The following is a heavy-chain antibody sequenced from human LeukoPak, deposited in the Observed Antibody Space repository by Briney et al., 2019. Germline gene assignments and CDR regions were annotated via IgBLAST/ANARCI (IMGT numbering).Heavy chain of an antibody. Sequence: PSQTLSLNCTVSGGSISSGSYYWRWIRQPAGKGLEWIGRIYTSGSTNYNPSLKSRVTISVDTSKNQFSLKLSSVTAADTAVYYCASLPHIAVGAFDIWGQGTMVTVSS. CDR2: IYTSGST. D-gene: IGHD6-19*01. V-gene: IGHV4-61*02. J-gene: IGHJ3*02. CDR3: ASLPHIAVGAFDI. CDR1: GGSISSGSYY.